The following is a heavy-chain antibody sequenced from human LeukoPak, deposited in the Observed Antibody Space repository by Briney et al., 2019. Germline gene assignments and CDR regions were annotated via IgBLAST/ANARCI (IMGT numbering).Heavy chain of an antibody. CDR2: INPSGGST. Sequence: ASVKVSCKASGYTFTSYYMHWVRQAPGQGLEWMGIINPSGGSTSYAQKFQGRVTMTRDTATRIVYMELSSLRSEDTAVYYCAVRTTPPDVLRGYRDYYGMDVWGQGTTPIVSS. CDR1: GYTFTSYY. V-gene: IGHV1-46*01. CDR3: AVRTTPPDVLRGYRDYYGMDV. J-gene: IGHJ6*02. D-gene: IGHD3-3*01.